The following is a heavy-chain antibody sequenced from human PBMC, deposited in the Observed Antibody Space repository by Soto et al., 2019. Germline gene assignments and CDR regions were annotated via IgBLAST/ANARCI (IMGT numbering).Heavy chain of an antibody. J-gene: IGHJ6*02. CDR1: GYTFTGYY. CDR3: AREVAVAGTHLNYYYYGMDV. Sequence: GASVKVSCKASGYTFTGYYMHWVRQAPGQGLEWMGWINPNSGGTNYAQKFQGWVTMTRDTSISTAYMELSRLRSDDTAVYYCAREVAVAGTHLNYYYYGMDVWGRGTTVTVSS. CDR2: INPNSGGT. D-gene: IGHD6-19*01. V-gene: IGHV1-2*04.